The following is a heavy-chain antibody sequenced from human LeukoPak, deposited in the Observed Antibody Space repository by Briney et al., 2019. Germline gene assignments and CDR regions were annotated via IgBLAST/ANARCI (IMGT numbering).Heavy chain of an antibody. Sequence: ASVKVSCKASGGTFTGYYMHWVRQAPGQGLEWMGRINPNSGGTNYAQKFQGRVTMTRDTSISTAYMELSRLRSDDTAVYYCARGRNYDFWSGYYLPKAFDPWGQGTLLTVSS. CDR2: INPNSGGT. D-gene: IGHD3-3*01. J-gene: IGHJ5*02. CDR3: ARGRNYDFWSGYYLPKAFDP. CDR1: GGTFTGYY. V-gene: IGHV1-2*06.